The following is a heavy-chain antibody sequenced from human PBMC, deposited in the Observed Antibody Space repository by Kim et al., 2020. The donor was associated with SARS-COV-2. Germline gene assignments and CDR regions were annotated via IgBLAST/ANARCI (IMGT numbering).Heavy chain of an antibody. J-gene: IGHJ4*02. Sequence: SETLSLTCTVSGGSISSYYWSWIRQPAGKGLEWIGRIYTSGSTYYNPSLKSRVTMSVDTSKNQFSLKLSSVTAADTAVYYCAGSGSYTDFDYWGQGTLVTISS. CDR1: GGSISSYY. CDR3: AGSGSYTDFDY. CDR2: IYTSGST. D-gene: IGHD1-26*01. V-gene: IGHV4-4*07.